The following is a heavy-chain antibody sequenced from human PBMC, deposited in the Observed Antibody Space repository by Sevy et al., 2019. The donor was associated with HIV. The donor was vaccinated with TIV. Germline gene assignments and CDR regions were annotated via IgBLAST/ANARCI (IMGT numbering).Heavy chain of an antibody. Sequence: SETLSLTCTVSGGSITSLYWNWIRQPPGKGLGWIANIYYNGHINYNPSLKSPFTLSLDTSKNQFSLRLSSVTAAGTAMYYCAGENAWGRGYSWGQGTLVTVSS. V-gene: IGHV4-59*08. CDR3: AGENAWGRGYS. D-gene: IGHD1-26*01. CDR1: GGSITSLY. CDR2: IYYNGHI. J-gene: IGHJ4*02.